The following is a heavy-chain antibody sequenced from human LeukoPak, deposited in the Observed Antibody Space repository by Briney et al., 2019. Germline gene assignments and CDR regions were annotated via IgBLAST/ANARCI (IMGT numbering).Heavy chain of an antibody. J-gene: IGHJ4*02. Sequence: PGGSLRLSCAASGFTFSSYEMNWVRQAPGKGLEWVSYISSSGSTIYYADSVKGRFTISRDNAKNSLYLQMNSLRAEDTAVYYCARDRYDFWSGFLLDYWGQGTLVTVSS. D-gene: IGHD3-3*01. CDR3: ARDRYDFWSGFLLDY. CDR2: ISSSGSTI. V-gene: IGHV3-48*03. CDR1: GFTFSSYE.